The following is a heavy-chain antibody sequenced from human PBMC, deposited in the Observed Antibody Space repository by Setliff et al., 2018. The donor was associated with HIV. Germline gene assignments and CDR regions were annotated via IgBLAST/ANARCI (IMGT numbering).Heavy chain of an antibody. V-gene: IGHV4-34*01. D-gene: IGHD2-2*01. CDR2: ITHSGRT. J-gene: IGHJ4*02. Sequence: ASETLSLTCAVYDGSFSGYYWIWIRQPPGKGLEWIGEITHSGRTNYNPSLKSRVTISVHTSKNQFSLKLNSVTAADTAMYYCARGGYCTSTTCYPFDYWGQGTLVTVSS. CDR3: ARGGYCTSTTCYPFDY. CDR1: DGSFSGYY.